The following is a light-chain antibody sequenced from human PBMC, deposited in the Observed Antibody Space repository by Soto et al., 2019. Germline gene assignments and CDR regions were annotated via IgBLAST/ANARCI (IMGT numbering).Light chain of an antibody. CDR3: EQYESNPLA. CDR1: QSMSSW. CDR2: KAS. V-gene: IGKV1-5*03. J-gene: IGKJ1*01. Sequence: DIQMTQSPSTLSASVGARVTITCRASQSMSSWLAWYQQKPGKSPKLLIYKASSLEGGVPSRFSGSGSGTEFTLTISSLQPDDFATYYCEQYESNPLAFGQGTKVEIK.